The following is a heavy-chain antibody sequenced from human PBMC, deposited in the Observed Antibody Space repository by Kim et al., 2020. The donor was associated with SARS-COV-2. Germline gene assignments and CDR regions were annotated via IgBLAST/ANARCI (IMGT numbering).Heavy chain of an antibody. Sequence: SVKVSCKASGGTFSSYAISWVRQAPGQGLEWMGGIIPVFGTANYAQKFQGRVTITADESTSTAYMELSSLRSEDTAVYYCARGGVVVVAATTNGMDVWGQGTTVTVSS. CDR1: GGTFSSYA. CDR3: ARGGVVVVAATTNGMDV. CDR2: IIPVFGTA. D-gene: IGHD2-15*01. V-gene: IGHV1-69*13. J-gene: IGHJ6*02.